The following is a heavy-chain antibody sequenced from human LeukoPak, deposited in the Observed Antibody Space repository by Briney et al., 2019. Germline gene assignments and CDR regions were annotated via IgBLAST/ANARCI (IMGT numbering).Heavy chain of an antibody. V-gene: IGHV3-21*01. CDR2: ISGSSSHI. CDR3: ARDTYSRWQTDY. J-gene: IGHJ4*02. D-gene: IGHD4-23*01. Sequence: PGGPLRLSCAASGFTFSSYSMNWVRQTPPKGLERVSSISGSSSHIYYTDSVKGRFTISRNNANNSLYLQMNSLRAADTAVYYCARDTYSRWQTDYWGQGTLVTGSS. CDR1: GFTFSSYS.